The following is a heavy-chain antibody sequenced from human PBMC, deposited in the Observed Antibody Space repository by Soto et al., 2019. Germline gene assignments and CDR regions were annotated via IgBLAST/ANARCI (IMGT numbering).Heavy chain of an antibody. J-gene: IGHJ4*02. CDR1: GHTFTSYD. D-gene: IGHD3-16*02. V-gene: IGHV1-8*01. Sequence: ASVKVSCKASGHTFTSYDINWVRQATGQGLEWMGWMNPNSGNTGYAQKFQGRVTMTRNTSISTAYMELSSLRSEDTAVYYCATGTFWGSYRSLDYWGQGTLVTVSS. CDR3: ATGTFWGSYRSLDY. CDR2: MNPNSGNT.